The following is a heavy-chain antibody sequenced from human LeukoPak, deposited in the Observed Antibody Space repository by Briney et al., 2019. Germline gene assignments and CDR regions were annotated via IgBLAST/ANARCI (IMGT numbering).Heavy chain of an antibody. Sequence: GGSLRLSCAASGFTFSSYWMSWVRQAPGKGLEWEANIKQDGSEKYYVDSVKGRSTISRDNAKNSLYLQMNSLRAEDTAVYYCARASTTVTSFDYWGQGTLVTVSS. D-gene: IGHD4-17*01. J-gene: IGHJ4*02. V-gene: IGHV3-7*03. CDR2: IKQDGSEK. CDR3: ARASTTVTSFDY. CDR1: GFTFSSYW.